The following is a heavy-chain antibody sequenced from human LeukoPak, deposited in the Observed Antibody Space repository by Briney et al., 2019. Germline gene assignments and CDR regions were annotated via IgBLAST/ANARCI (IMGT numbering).Heavy chain of an antibody. J-gene: IGHJ4*02. CDR3: AKENIVVVPAALPYFDY. Sequence: PGGSLRLSCAASGFTFSSYAMSWVRQAPGKGLEWVSAISGSGGSTYYADSVKGRFTISRDNSKNTLYLQMNSLRAEDTAVYYCAKENIVVVPAALPYFDYWGQGTLVIVSS. CDR1: GFTFSSYA. V-gene: IGHV3-23*01. CDR2: ISGSGGST. D-gene: IGHD2-2*01.